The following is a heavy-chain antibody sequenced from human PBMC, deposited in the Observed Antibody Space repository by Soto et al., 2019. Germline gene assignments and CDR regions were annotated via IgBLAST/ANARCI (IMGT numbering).Heavy chain of an antibody. Sequence: SETLSLTCTVSGGSVSSGSHYWSWVRQPPGKGLEWIGYIYYSGSTNYNPSLKSRVTISVDTSKNQFSLKLSSVTAADTAVYYCARENIVVVPAASLIDYYYYGMDVWGQGTTVTVSS. V-gene: IGHV4-61*01. D-gene: IGHD2-2*01. J-gene: IGHJ6*02. CDR2: IYYSGST. CDR1: GGSVSSGSHY. CDR3: ARENIVVVPAASLIDYYYYGMDV.